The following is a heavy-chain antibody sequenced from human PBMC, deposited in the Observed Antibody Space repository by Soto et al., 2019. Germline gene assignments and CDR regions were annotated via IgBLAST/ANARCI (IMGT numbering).Heavy chain of an antibody. CDR1: GFTFNSHA. D-gene: IGHD3-10*01. J-gene: IGHJ4*02. CDR2: ISGSGGST. CDR3: AREALGSYSEPFDY. V-gene: IGHV3-23*01. Sequence: GGSLRLSCAASGFTFNSHAMSWVRQAPGKGLEWVSAISGSGGSTYYADSVKGRFTVSRDNSKNTLYLQMNSLRVEDTAVYYCAREALGSYSEPFDYWGQGTLVTVSS.